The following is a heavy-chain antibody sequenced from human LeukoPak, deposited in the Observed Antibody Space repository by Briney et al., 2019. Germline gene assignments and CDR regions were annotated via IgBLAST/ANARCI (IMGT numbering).Heavy chain of an antibody. J-gene: IGHJ5*02. CDR2: IYTSGSP. D-gene: IGHD3-22*01. Sequence: PSETLSLTCTVSGGSISSYYWSWIRQPAGKGLEWIGRIYTSGSPNYNPSLKSRVTMSVDTSKNQFSLKLSSVTAADTAVYYCARVVEGSYYDSSGYYFGPGFTWFDPWGQGTLVTVSS. V-gene: IGHV4-4*07. CDR1: GGSISSYY. CDR3: ARVVEGSYYDSSGYYFGPGFTWFDP.